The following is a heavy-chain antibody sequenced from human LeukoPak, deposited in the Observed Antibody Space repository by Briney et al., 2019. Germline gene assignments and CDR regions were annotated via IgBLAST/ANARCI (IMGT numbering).Heavy chain of an antibody. Sequence: PGRSLRLSCAASGFTFSSYAMHWVRQAPGKGLEWVAVISYDGSNKYYADSVKGRFTISRDNSKNTLYLQMNSLRAEDTAVYYCARSGMIRGVINDYWGQGTLVTVSS. V-gene: IGHV3-30-3*01. CDR3: ARSGMIRGVINDY. CDR2: ISYDGSNK. D-gene: IGHD3-10*01. CDR1: GFTFSSYA. J-gene: IGHJ4*02.